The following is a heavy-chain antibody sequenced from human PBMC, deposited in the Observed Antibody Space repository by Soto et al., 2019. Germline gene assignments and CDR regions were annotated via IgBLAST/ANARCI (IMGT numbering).Heavy chain of an antibody. V-gene: IGHV3-48*02. CDR3: ARDSEYCSGGICYPYYAMDV. CDR2: LSSSSSTI. J-gene: IGHJ6*02. D-gene: IGHD2-15*01. CDR1: GFTFSSYA. Sequence: GGSLRLSCAASGFTFSSYAMNWVRQAPGRGLEWVSYLSSSSSTIYYADSVKGRFTISRDNAKNSLYLQMNSLRDEDTAVYYCARDSEYCSGGICYPYYAMDVWGQGTTVTVSS.